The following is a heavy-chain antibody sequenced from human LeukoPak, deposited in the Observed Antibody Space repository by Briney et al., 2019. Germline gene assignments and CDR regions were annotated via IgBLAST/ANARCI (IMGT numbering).Heavy chain of an antibody. CDR2: IYHSGST. CDR3: ARDWELGGWFDP. V-gene: IGHV4-38-2*02. CDR1: GYSISSGYY. Sequence: PSETLSLTCAVSGYSISSGYYWGWIRQPPGKGLEWIGSIYHSGSTYYNPSLKSRVTISVGTSKNQFSLKLSSVTAADTAVYYCARDWELGGWFDPWGQGTLVTVSS. D-gene: IGHD1-26*01. J-gene: IGHJ5*02.